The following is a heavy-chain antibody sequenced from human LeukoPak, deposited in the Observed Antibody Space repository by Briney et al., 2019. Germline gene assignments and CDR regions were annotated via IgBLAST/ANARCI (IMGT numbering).Heavy chain of an antibody. CDR3: ARESSSVTRALDY. D-gene: IGHD4-17*01. Sequence: PSETLSLTCTVSGGSLSSFYWSWIRQPAGKGPEWIGRIYTSGNTNYNPSLKSRVTMSVDTSKNQVSLNLTSVTVADTAAYYCARESSSVTRALDYWGQGTLVTVSS. CDR1: GGSLSSFY. J-gene: IGHJ4*02. CDR2: IYTSGNT. V-gene: IGHV4-4*07.